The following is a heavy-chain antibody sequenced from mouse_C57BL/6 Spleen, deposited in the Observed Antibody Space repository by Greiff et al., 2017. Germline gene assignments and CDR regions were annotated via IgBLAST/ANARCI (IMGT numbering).Heavy chain of an antibody. Sequence: VQLQQSGPELVKPGASVKMSCKASGYTFPDYNMHWVKQSHGKSLEWIGYINPNNGGTSYNQKFKGKATLTVNKSSSTAYMELRSLTSEDSEVYYCAHYYGSNFAYWGQGTLVTVSA. J-gene: IGHJ3*01. CDR1: GYTFPDYN. CDR2: INPNNGGT. D-gene: IGHD1-1*01. V-gene: IGHV1-22*01. CDR3: AHYYGSNFAY.